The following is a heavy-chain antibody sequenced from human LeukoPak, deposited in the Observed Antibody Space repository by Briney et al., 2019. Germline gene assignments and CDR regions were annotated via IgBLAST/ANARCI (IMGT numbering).Heavy chain of an antibody. D-gene: IGHD6-19*01. CDR2: MYNRGST. CDR1: GDSISNYY. Sequence: SETLSLTCTVSGDSISNYYWSWIRQSPGKELEWIGYMYNRGSTIYNPSLRSRVTISTDTSKNQFSLRLTSVTAADTAVYYCARAEKAVTGTLDYWGQGTLITVSS. J-gene: IGHJ4*02. CDR3: ARAEKAVTGTLDY. V-gene: IGHV4-59*01.